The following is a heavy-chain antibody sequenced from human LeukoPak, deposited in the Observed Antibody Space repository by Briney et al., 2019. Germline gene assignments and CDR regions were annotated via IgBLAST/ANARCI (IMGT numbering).Heavy chain of an antibody. D-gene: IGHD2-21*01. Sequence: ASVKLSCKAPGYTFAGYYIHWVRRAPGQGLEWLGWINPEKGDTKSAQKFRDRVIMTTDTSLTTAYMEVINLSSDDTAVYYCTRSSWDCSSGDCYSNMNFDYWGQGSLITVSS. V-gene: IGHV1-2*02. CDR3: TRSSWDCSSGDCYSNMNFDY. J-gene: IGHJ4*02. CDR2: INPEKGDT. CDR1: GYTFAGYY.